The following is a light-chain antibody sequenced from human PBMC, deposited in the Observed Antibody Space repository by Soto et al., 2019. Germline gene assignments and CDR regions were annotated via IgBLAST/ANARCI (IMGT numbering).Light chain of an antibody. CDR3: QQYHSYRT. J-gene: IGKJ1*01. CDR1: QSISKW. V-gene: IGKV1-5*01. Sequence: IQMTQSPSSLSASVGNRVTITCRASQSISKWLAWYQQKPGKAPKLLMYDVSSLESGVPSRFSGSGSGTEFTLTISSLQSDDFATYYCQQYHSYRTFGQGTKVDIK. CDR2: DVS.